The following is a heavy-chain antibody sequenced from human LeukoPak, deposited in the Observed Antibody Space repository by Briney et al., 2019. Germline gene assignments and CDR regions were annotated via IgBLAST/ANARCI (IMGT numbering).Heavy chain of an antibody. CDR1: GFTFSSYG. J-gene: IGHJ5*02. D-gene: IGHD2-15*01. V-gene: IGHV3-30*03. CDR3: ARGVVVVVAATSNWFDP. CDR2: ISYDVGKK. Sequence: PGGSLRLSCAASGFTFSSYGMHWVRQAPGKGLEWVAVISYDVGKKYYADSVKGRFTISRDNSKNTLYLQMNSLRAEDTAVYYCARGVVVVVAATSNWFDPWGQGTLVTVSS.